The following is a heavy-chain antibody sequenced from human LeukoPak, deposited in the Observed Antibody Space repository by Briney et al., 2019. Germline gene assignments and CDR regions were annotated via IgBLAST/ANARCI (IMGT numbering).Heavy chain of an antibody. CDR2: IYTSGST. J-gene: IGHJ4*02. Sequence: PSETLSLTCTVSGGSISSGSYYWSWIRQPAGKGLEWIGRIYTSGSTNYNPSLKSRVTISVDTSKNQFSLKLSSVTAADTAVYYCARYSSSFVGDWGQGTLVTVSS. CDR1: GGSISSGSYY. D-gene: IGHD6-6*01. V-gene: IGHV4-61*02. CDR3: ARYSSSFVGD.